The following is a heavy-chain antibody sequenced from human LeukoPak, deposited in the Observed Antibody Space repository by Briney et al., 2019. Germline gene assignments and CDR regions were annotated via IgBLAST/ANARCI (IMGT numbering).Heavy chain of an antibody. V-gene: IGHV3-21*01. Sequence: GGSLRLSCAASGFTFSSYSMNWVRQAPGKGLEWVSSISSSSSYIYYADSVKGRFTISRDNAKNSLYLQMNSLRAEDTAVYYCARDRPQITMIVEADAFDIWGQGTMVTVSS. D-gene: IGHD3-22*01. CDR3: ARDRPQITMIVEADAFDI. CDR1: GFTFSSYS. CDR2: ISSSSSYI. J-gene: IGHJ3*02.